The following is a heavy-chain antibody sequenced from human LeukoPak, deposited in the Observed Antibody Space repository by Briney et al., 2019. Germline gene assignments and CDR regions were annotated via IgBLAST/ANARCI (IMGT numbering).Heavy chain of an antibody. D-gene: IGHD3-22*01. CDR1: GGSVSSGTYY. V-gene: IGHV4-61*09. CDR2: ISTSGNT. Sequence: PSETPSLTCSVSGGSVSSGTYYWSWIRQSAGKGLEWIGHISTSGNTNYNPSVRSRVTISLDTSKNQFSLKLTSVTAADTALYYCARGGGYYFDTEDYWGQGTLVTVSS. CDR3: ARGGGYYFDTEDY. J-gene: IGHJ4*02.